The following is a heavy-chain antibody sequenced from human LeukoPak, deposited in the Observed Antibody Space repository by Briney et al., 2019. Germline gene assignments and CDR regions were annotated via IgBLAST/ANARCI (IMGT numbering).Heavy chain of an antibody. CDR3: ARRYSSGWRPAEYFQH. CDR1: GYTFTSYY. Sequence: ASVKVSCKASGYTFTSYYMHWVRQAPGQGLEWMGIINPSGGSTSYAQKFQGRVTMTRDTSTSTVYMELSSLRSEDTAVYYCARRYSSGWRPAEYFQHWGQGTLVTVSS. J-gene: IGHJ1*01. D-gene: IGHD6-19*01. V-gene: IGHV1-46*01. CDR2: INPSGGST.